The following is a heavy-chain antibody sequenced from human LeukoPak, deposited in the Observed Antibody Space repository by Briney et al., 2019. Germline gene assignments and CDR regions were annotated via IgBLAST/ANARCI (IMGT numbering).Heavy chain of an antibody. J-gene: IGHJ4*02. CDR2: IYHNGDT. CDR3: ARDGYGPTDY. V-gene: IGHV4-59*11. Sequence: PSETLSLTCTVSGGSFTGPYWSWIRQTPGKGLEWIGYIYHNGDTKYNPSLKSRVTTSVDTSKNQFSLKLSSVTPADTAVYYCARDGYGPTDYWGKGSLVTVSS. CDR1: GGSFTGPY. D-gene: IGHD5-18*01.